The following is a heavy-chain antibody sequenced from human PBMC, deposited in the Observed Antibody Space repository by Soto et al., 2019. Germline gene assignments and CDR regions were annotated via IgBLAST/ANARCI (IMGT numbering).Heavy chain of an antibody. CDR2: IDSSGRTT. D-gene: IGHD1-20*01. J-gene: IGHJ4*02. Sequence: GGSLILSCAASGFTFSSDWMHWFRQAPGKGLVWVSRIDSSGRTTTYADSVKGRFTISRDNAKNTLYLQMNGLRAEDTALYYCAMWFTGGNCDFYDYWGQGSQVSGSS. CDR1: GFTFSSDW. CDR3: AMWFTGGNCDFYDY. V-gene: IGHV3-74*01.